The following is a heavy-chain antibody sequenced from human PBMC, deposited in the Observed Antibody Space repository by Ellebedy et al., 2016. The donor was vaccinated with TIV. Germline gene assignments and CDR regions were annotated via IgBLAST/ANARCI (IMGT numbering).Heavy chain of an antibody. CDR2: IHSSGAT. Sequence: SETLSLTXSVSGGSISSGRFYWNWIRQPAGKGLEWIGRIHSSGATNYNPSLKSRVTMSVDTSKNQFSLNLDSVTAADTAVYYCARRSSGWWFDYWGQGTLVTVSS. J-gene: IGHJ4*02. CDR1: GGSISSGRFY. CDR3: ARRSSGWWFDY. D-gene: IGHD6-19*01. V-gene: IGHV4-61*02.